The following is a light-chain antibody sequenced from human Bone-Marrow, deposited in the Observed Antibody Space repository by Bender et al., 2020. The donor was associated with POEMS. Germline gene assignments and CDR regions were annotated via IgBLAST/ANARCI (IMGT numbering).Light chain of an antibody. J-gene: IGLJ3*02. CDR2: EDS. CDR3: YSTDISANDWV. Sequence: SYELTQPPSVSVSPGQTARITCSGDAMPEKFAYWYQQKSGQAPLLVIFEDSERPSGIPERFSGSSSGTVATLTISGAQVEDEADYYCYSTDISANDWVFGGGTKLTVL. CDR1: AMPEKF. V-gene: IGLV3-10*01.